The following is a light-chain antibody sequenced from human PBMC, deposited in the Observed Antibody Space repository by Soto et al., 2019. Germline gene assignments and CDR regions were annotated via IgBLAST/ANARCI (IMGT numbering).Light chain of an antibody. CDR2: AAS. CDR1: ENISRQ. V-gene: IGKV1-39*01. Sequence: DIQMTQSPSSLSGSVGDRVTITCRASENISRQLNWYQQKPGKAPKLLIYAASSLQNGVPSRFRGGGSGTDFTLTISNLQPEDFATYYCQQTYTTLSITFGQGTRLESK. CDR3: QQTYTTLSIT. J-gene: IGKJ5*01.